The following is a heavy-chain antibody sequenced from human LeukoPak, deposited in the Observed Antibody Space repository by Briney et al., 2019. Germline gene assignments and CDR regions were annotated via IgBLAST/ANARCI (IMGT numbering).Heavy chain of an antibody. CDR1: GASITSYY. CDR3: ARDSYYYDSSGYYRFDY. V-gene: IGHV4-4*07. D-gene: IGHD3-22*01. J-gene: IGHJ4*02. Sequence: SETLSLTCTVSGASITSYYWSWIRQPAGKGLEWIGRIHTSGSTNYNPSLKSRVTMPVDTSKNQFSLRLSSVTAADTAVYYCARDSYYYDSSGYYRFDYWGQGTLVTVSS. CDR2: IHTSGST.